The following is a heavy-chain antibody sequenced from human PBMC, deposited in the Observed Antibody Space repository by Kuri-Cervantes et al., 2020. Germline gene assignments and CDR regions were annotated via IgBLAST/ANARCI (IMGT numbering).Heavy chain of an antibody. J-gene: IGHJ6*03. CDR1: GYTFTYYT. CDR2: INAGNGDT. CDR3: ATGWGDRFGEFYYMDV. D-gene: IGHD3-10*01. V-gene: IGHV1-3*01. Sequence: ASVKVSCKASGYTFTYYTIHWVRQAPGQRLEWMGWINAGNGDTKYSEKFQGRVTITTDESTSTAYMELSSLRSEDTAVYYCATGWGDRFGEFYYMDVWGKGTTVTVSS.